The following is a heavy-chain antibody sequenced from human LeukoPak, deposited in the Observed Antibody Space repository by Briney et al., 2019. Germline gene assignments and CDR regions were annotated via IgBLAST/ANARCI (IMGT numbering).Heavy chain of an antibody. CDR2: ISSSSSTI. J-gene: IGHJ4*02. Sequence: GGSLRLSCAASGFTFSSYSMKWVRQAPGKGLEWVSYISSSSSTIYYADSVKGRFTISRDNAKNSLYLQMNSLRAEDTAVYYCAIPSGSYIYYWGQGTLVTVSS. CDR3: AIPSGSYIYY. CDR1: GFTFSSYS. D-gene: IGHD3-10*01. V-gene: IGHV3-48*01.